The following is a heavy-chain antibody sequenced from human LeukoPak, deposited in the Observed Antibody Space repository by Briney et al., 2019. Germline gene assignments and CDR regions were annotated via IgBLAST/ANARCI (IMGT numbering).Heavy chain of an antibody. CDR2: IWYDGSNK. J-gene: IGHJ4*02. CDR1: GFTFSNYG. D-gene: IGHD6-13*01. Sequence: GGSLRLSCAASGFTFSNYGMHWVRQAPGKGLEWVAVIWYDGSNKYYADSVKGRPTLSRDNSKNTLFLQMNSLRPEDTAVYFCARDLTQLALFDYWGQGTLVTVSS. CDR3: ARDLTQLALFDY. V-gene: IGHV3-33*01.